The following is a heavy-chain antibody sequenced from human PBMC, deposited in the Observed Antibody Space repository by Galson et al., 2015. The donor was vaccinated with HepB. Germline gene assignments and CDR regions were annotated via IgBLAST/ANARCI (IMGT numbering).Heavy chain of an antibody. D-gene: IGHD2-15*01. CDR2: IIPILGIA. Sequence: SVKVSCRASGGTFSSYTISWVRQAPGQGLEWMGRIIPILGIANYAQKFQGRVTITADKSTSTAYMELSSLRSEDTAVYYCARDDIRASGVEYFDLWGRGTPVTVSS. CDR1: GGTFSSYT. J-gene: IGHJ2*01. V-gene: IGHV1-69*04. CDR3: ARDDIRASGVEYFDL.